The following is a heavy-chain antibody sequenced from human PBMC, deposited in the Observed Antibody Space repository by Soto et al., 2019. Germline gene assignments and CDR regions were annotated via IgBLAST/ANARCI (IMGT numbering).Heavy chain of an antibody. J-gene: IGHJ4*02. Sequence: QVQLVQSGAEVKKPGSSVKVSCKASGGTFSSYAISWVRQAPGQGLEWMGGIIPIFGTANYAQKFQGRVTITADKSTSTAYMELSSLRSEDTAVYYCXXIPRTVLMVYAPPTGWGQGTLVTVSS. D-gene: IGHD2-8*01. CDR1: GGTFSSYA. CDR3: XXIPRTVLMVYAPPTG. V-gene: IGHV1-69*06. CDR2: IIPIFGTA.